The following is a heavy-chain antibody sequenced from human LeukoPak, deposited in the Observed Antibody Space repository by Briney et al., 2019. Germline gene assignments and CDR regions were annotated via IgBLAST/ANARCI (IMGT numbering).Heavy chain of an antibody. Sequence: GASVTVSCKASGGTFISYAISWVRQAPGQGPEWMGGIIPIFGTANYAQKFQGRVTITADKSTSTAYMELSSLRSEDTAVYYCARGGIAAQGYYYYYMDVWGKGTTVAVSS. V-gene: IGHV1-69*06. CDR3: ARGGIAAQGYYYYYMDV. J-gene: IGHJ6*03. D-gene: IGHD6-13*01. CDR2: IIPIFGTA. CDR1: GGTFISYA.